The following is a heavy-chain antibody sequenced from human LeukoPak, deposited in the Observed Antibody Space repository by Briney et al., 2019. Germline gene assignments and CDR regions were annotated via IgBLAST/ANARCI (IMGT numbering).Heavy chain of an antibody. J-gene: IGHJ4*02. CDR3: ARVRDGYNFRGLDY. V-gene: IGHV3-30-3*01. Sequence: PGRSPRLSCAASGFTFNNYAMHWVRQAPGKGLEWLAVVTYAGSNQYYADSVKGRFTISRDNSKKTLYLEMNSLRAEDTAVYYCARVRDGYNFRGLDYWGQGTLVTVSS. CDR2: VTYAGSNQ. D-gene: IGHD5-24*01. CDR1: GFTFNNYA.